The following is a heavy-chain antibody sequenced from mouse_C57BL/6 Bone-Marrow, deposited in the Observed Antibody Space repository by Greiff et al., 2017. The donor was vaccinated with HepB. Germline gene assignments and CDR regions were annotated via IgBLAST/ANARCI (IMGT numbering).Heavy chain of an antibody. CDR1: GFNIKDDY. D-gene: IGHD1-1*01. CDR3: TTHFITTGVAAYYYAMDY. Sequence: VQLQQSGAELVRPGASVKLSCTASGFNIKDDYMHWVKQRPEQGLEWIGWIDPENGDTEYASKFQGKATITADTSSNTAYLQLSSLTSEDTAVYYCTTHFITTGVAAYYYAMDYWGQGTSVTVSS. V-gene: IGHV14-4*01. CDR2: IDPENGDT. J-gene: IGHJ4*01.